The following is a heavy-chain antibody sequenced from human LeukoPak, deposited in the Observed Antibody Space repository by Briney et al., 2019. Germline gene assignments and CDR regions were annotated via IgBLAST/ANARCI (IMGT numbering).Heavy chain of an antibody. J-gene: IGHJ6*02. V-gene: IGHV3-30*02. CDR1: GFTFSSYS. D-gene: IGHD3-22*01. CDR2: IQTDGNPK. Sequence: GGSLRLSCAASGFTFSSYSMNWVRQAPGKGLEWVAFIQTDGNPKYYADSVRGRFTISRDNFKKTCYLQMDSLRVEDTAVYYCARETSSEIIGGMDVRGQGTTVTVTS. CDR3: ARETSSEIIGGMDV.